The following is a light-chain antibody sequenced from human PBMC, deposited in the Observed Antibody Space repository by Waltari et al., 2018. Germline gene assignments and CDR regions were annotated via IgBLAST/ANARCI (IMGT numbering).Light chain of an antibody. CDR1: QSIYRW. J-gene: IGKJ5*01. Sequence: DIQMTQSPSTLSASVGDRVTTTLRASQSIYRWFTWHQQKPGKAPKALIYKPSSLESGVPSRFSGSGSGTEFTLTISSLQPDDFATYYCQQYYSDSSTFGQGTRLEIK. CDR3: QQYYSDSST. V-gene: IGKV1-5*03. CDR2: KPS.